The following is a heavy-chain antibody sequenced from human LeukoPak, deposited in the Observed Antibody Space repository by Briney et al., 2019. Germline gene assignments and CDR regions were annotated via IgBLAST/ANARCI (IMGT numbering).Heavy chain of an antibody. Sequence: GGSLRLSCAASGFPFSSYAMLWVRQAPGKGLEYVSAISSNGGSTYYANSVKGRFTISRDNSKNTLYLQMGSLRAEDMAVYYCASTIVGATWSGYYYYMDVWGKGTTVTVSS. CDR3: ASTIVGATWSGYYYYMDV. CDR1: GFPFSSYA. D-gene: IGHD1-26*01. J-gene: IGHJ6*03. V-gene: IGHV3-64*01. CDR2: ISSNGGST.